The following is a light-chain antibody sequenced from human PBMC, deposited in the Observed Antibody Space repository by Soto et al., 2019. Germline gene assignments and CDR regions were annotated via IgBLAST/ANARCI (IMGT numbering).Light chain of an antibody. CDR1: SSDVGDNNY. J-gene: IGLJ1*01. CDR2: DVT. CDR3: SSYTSSSTLYV. V-gene: IGLV2-14*01. Sequence: QSVLTQPASVSGSPGQSITISCTGTSSDVGDNNYVSWYQQHPGKAPKLKIYDVTHRPSGISNRFSGSKSGNTASLTISGLQAEDEADYYCSSYTSSSTLYVFGTGTKVTVL.